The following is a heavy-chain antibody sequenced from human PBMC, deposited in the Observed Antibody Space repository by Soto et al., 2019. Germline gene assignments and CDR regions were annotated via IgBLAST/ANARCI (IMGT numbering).Heavy chain of an antibody. CDR2: INPNSGGT. D-gene: IGHD3-22*01. CDR3: ARSPDLDSRGCNN. V-gene: IGHV1-2*02. J-gene: IGHJ1*01. CDR1: GYTFTGYY. Sequence: ASVKVSCKASGYTFTGYYMHWVRQAPGQGLEWMGWINPNSGGTNYAQKFQGRVTMTRDTSISTAYMELSRLRSDDTAVYYCARSPDLDSRGCNNWGQGTLVTVSS.